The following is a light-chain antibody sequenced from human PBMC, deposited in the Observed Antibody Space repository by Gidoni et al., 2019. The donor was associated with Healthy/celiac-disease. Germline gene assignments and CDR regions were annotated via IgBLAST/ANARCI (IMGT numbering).Light chain of an antibody. CDR2: DAS. Sequence: IQMTPSPSSLSASVGDRVTITCQASQDISNYLNWYQQKPGKAPKLLIYDASNLETGVPSRFSGSGSGTNFTFTISSLQPEDIATYYCQQYDNRPPMYTFGQGTKLEIK. J-gene: IGKJ2*01. V-gene: IGKV1-33*01. CDR3: QQYDNRPPMYT. CDR1: QDISNY.